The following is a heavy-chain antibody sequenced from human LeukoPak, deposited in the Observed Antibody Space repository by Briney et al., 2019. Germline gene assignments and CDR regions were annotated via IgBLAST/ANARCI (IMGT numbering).Heavy chain of an antibody. V-gene: IGHV5-51*01. CDR1: GYSFSSYW. J-gene: IGHJ4*02. CDR2: IYPGDSDT. Sequence: GESLKISCKGFGYSFSSYWTGWVRQMPGKGLEWMGIIYPGDSDTIYSPSFQGQVTISADKSISTAYLQWSSLQASDTAMYYCARKTSACTSADCYIDYWGQGTLVTVSS. D-gene: IGHD1-26*01. CDR3: ARKTSACTSADCYIDY.